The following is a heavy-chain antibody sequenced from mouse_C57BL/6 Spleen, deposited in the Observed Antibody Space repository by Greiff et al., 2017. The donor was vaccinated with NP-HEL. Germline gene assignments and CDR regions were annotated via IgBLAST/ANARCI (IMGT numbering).Heavy chain of an antibody. V-gene: IGHV3-6*01. CDR2: ISYDGSN. J-gene: IGHJ2*01. CDR3: ARTYGNFDY. D-gene: IGHD2-1*01. CDR1: GYSITSGYY. Sequence: EVKVEESGPGLVKPSQSLSLTCSVTGYSITSGYYWNWIRQFPGNKLEWMGYISYDGSNNYNPSLKNRISITRDTSKNQFFLKLNSVTTEDTATYYCARTYGNFDYWGQGTTLTVSS.